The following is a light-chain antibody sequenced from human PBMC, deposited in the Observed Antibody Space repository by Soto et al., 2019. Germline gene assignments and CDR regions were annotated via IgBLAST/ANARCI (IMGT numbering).Light chain of an antibody. CDR2: GAS. CDR3: QQYGRSPPMYT. J-gene: IGKJ2*01. Sequence: DIVLTQSPGTLSLSPGERGALSCRANQSVNSSYLAWYQQKPGQAPRLLIYGASSRATGIPDRFSGSGSGTDFTLTISRLEPEDFAVYYCQQYGRSPPMYTFGQGTKLEIK. V-gene: IGKV3-20*01. CDR1: QSVNSSY.